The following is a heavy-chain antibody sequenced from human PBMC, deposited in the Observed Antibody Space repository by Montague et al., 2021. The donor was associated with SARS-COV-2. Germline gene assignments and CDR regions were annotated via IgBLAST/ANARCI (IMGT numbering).Heavy chain of an antibody. D-gene: IGHD5-24*01. CDR3: ARVRYRDGWTLDY. Sequence: SETLSLTCTVSSGSISNYYWCWIRHPPAKGLEWIGYVYSSGSTNYNPSLCGRVTISVDTSTYQFSLKLISVTAAATAVYYCARVRYRDGWTLDYWGQGTLVTVSS. CDR1: SGSISNYY. CDR2: VYSSGST. V-gene: IGHV4-59*13. J-gene: IGHJ4*02.